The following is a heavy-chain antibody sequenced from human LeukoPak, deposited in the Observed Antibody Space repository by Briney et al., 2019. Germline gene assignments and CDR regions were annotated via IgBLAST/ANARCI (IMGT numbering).Heavy chain of an antibody. Sequence: ASVKVSCKASGYTFTSYYMHWVRQAPGQGLEWMGIINPSGGSTSYAQKFQGRVTMTRDTSTSTVYMELCSLRSEDTAVYYCARGLKDRTSGDKGFTIFGQYNWFDPWGQGTLVTVSS. CDR1: GYTFTSYY. V-gene: IGHV1-46*01. D-gene: IGHD3-3*01. J-gene: IGHJ5*02. CDR3: ARGLKDRTSGDKGFTIFGQYNWFDP. CDR2: INPSGGST.